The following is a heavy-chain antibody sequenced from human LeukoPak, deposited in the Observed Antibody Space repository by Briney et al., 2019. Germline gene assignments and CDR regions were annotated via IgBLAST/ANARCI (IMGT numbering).Heavy chain of an antibody. D-gene: IGHD6-13*01. J-gene: IGHJ4*02. Sequence: QPGRSLRLSCAASGFTFSTYGMHWVRQAPGKGLEWLAVISHDGSDISYADSVKGRFIISRDNSKNTLYLQMNSLGAEDTAVYYCAKDRRSSWAFDYWGQGTLVTVSS. CDR1: GFTFSTYG. CDR2: ISHDGSDI. V-gene: IGHV3-30*18. CDR3: AKDRRSSWAFDY.